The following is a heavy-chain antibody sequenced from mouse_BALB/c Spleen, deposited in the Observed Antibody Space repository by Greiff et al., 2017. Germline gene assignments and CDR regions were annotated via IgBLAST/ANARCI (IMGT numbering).Heavy chain of an antibody. CDR1: GFNIKDYY. CDR3: NRTPYCGSSYGLGDWFAY. V-gene: IGHV14-4*02. J-gene: IGHJ3*01. CDR2: IDPENGDT. D-gene: IGHD1-1*01. Sequence: VQLQQSGAELVRSGASVKLSCTASGFNIKDYYMHWVKQRPEQGLEWIGWIDPENGDTEYAPKFQGKATMTADTSSNTAYLQLSSLTSEDTAVYYCNRTPYCGSSYGLGDWFAYWGQGTLVTVSA.